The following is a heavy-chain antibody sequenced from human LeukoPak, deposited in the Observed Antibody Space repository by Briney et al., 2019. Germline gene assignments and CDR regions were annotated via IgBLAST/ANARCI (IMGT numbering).Heavy chain of an antibody. CDR2: ISAYNGNT. V-gene: IGHV1-18*01. CDR1: GYTVTSYG. D-gene: IGHD3-3*01. Sequence: ASVKVSCKASGYTVTSYGISWVRQAPGQGLEWMGWISAYNGNTYYAQKLQGRVTMTTDTSTSTAYMELRSLRSDDTAAYYCARVWEWLSAKTYYYYYMDVWGKGTTVTVSS. J-gene: IGHJ6*03. CDR3: ARVWEWLSAKTYYYYYMDV.